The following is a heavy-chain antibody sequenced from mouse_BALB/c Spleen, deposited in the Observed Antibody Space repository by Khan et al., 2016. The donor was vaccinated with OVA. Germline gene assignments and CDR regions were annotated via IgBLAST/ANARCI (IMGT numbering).Heavy chain of an antibody. CDR2: ISPSNGRT. CDR3: ARLLINFDY. D-gene: IGHD2-1*01. J-gene: IGHJ2*01. CDR1: GYTLTSYW. V-gene: IGHV1S81*02. Sequence: QVQLQQPGAELVNPGASVNLSCKASGYTLTSYWMHWVKQRPGQGLEWIGEISPSNGRTNYNEKFKRKATLTVDKSSSTAYMQLSSPTSEDSAVYYCARLLINFDYWGQGTTLTVSS.